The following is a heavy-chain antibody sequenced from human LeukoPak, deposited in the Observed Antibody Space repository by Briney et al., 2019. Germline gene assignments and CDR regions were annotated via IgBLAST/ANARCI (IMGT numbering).Heavy chain of an antibody. Sequence: APVKVSCKASGYTFTGYYMHWVRQAPGQGLEWMGWINPNSGGTNYAQKFQGRVTMTRDTSISTAYMELSRLRSDDTAVYYCARARGITMIVVALPHGAFDIWGQGTMVTVSS. CDR2: INPNSGGT. J-gene: IGHJ3*02. CDR3: ARARGITMIVVALPHGAFDI. D-gene: IGHD3-22*01. V-gene: IGHV1-2*02. CDR1: GYTFTGYY.